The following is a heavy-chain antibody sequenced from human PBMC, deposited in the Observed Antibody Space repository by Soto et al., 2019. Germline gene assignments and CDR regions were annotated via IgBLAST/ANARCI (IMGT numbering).Heavy chain of an antibody. V-gene: IGHV4-31*03. Sequence: TMSLTCTVSRGGITSGFYYGTWLLQHQGKGLEWIGYIFYSRTTSYKPSLKSRVFISGDTSKNQFSLTLRSVTAADSAVYYCARASPGELAYFFDFWGQGTPVTVSS. D-gene: IGHD3-16*01. CDR2: IFYSRTT. J-gene: IGHJ4*01. CDR1: RGGITSGFYY. CDR3: ARASPGELAYFFDF.